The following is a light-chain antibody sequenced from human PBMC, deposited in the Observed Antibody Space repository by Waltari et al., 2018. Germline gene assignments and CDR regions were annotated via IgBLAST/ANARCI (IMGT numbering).Light chain of an antibody. CDR1: QSISKY. V-gene: IGKV3-20*01. J-gene: IGKJ1*01. Sequence: EIVLTQSPDTLSFSPGERATLSCRASQSISKYLAWYQQKPGQAPRLLIYHASSRSTGIPDRFSCSGSGTDFSLTINRLEPEDFAVYYCQHYVSLPATFGQGTKLEIK. CDR2: HAS. CDR3: QHYVSLPAT.